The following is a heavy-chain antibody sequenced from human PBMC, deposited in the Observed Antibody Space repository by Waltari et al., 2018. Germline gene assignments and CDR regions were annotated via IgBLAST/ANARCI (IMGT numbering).Heavy chain of an antibody. Sequence: EVLLVEAGGSLVKPGGSLRLSCAGSGFSFSNAWMNWVRQAPGKGREWGGRIKNKIDGWTRDYAAPLKGRFTISRDDSKNTLYLQMNSLKIEDTAVYYCTTRTWADGFDIWGQGTMVTVSS. J-gene: IGHJ3*02. CDR2: IKNKIDGWTR. CDR3: TTRTWADGFDI. D-gene: IGHD7-27*01. CDR1: GFSFSNAW. V-gene: IGHV3-15*02.